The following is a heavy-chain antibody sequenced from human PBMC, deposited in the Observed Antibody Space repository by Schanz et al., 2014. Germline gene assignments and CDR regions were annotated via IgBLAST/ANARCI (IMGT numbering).Heavy chain of an antibody. CDR1: GFSVGNTY. J-gene: IGHJ4*02. V-gene: IGHV3-66*01. Sequence: EVQLVASGGGLVQPGGSLRLSCAASGFSVGNTYMNWVRQAPGKGLEWVSFIYIGGNTYYADSVKGRFTISRDNSKNTVYMQMNSLRAEDTAVYYCARGGPAYYFDDWGQGTLVTVSS. CDR2: IYIGGNT. CDR3: ARGGPAYYFDD.